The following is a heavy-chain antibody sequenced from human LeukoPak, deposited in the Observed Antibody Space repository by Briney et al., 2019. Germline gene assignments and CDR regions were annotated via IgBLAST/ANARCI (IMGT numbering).Heavy chain of an antibody. CDR1: GGSISSSSYY. CDR2: IYYSGST. J-gene: IGHJ6*03. D-gene: IGHD3-3*01. Sequence: PSETLSLTCTVSGGSISSSSYYWGWIRQPPGKGLEWIGSIYYSGSTYYNPSLKSRVTISVDTSKNQFSLKLSSVTAADTAVYYCARREWANHYYYYMDVWGKGTTVTVSS. CDR3: ARREWANHYYYYMDV. V-gene: IGHV4-39*01.